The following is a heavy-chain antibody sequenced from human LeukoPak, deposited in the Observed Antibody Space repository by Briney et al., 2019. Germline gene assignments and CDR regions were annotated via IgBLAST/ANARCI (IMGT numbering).Heavy chain of an antibody. CDR3: ARVTLAGTPDYFDY. CDR2: ISYSGST. D-gene: IGHD6-13*01. Sequence: SETLSLTCTVSGGSISSYYWSWIRQPPGRGLEWIGYISYSGSTNYNPSLKSRVTISVDTSKNQFSLKLSSVTAADTAVYYCARVTLAGTPDYFDYWGQGTLVTVSS. J-gene: IGHJ4*02. CDR1: GGSISSYY. V-gene: IGHV4-59*08.